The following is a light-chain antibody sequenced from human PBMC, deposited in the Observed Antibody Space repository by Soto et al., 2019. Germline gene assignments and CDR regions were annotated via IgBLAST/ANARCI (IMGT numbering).Light chain of an antibody. CDR1: SSNIGAGYD. CDR2: GDH. Sequence: QSVLTQPPSVSGAPGQRVTISCTGSSSNIGAGYDVHWYQPLPGTAPKLLIYGDHNRPSGVPDRFSGSKSGTSASLAITGLQAEDEADYYCQSYDSSLSAWVFGGGTKL. J-gene: IGLJ3*02. V-gene: IGLV1-40*01. CDR3: QSYDSSLSAWV.